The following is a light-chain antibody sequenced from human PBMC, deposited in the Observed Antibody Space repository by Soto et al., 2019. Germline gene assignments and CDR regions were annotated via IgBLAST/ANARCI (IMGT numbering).Light chain of an antibody. V-gene: IGKV1-9*01. Sequence: DIQLTQSPSFLSASVGDRVTITCRASQGISSYLAWYQQKPGKAPNLLIHTASTLQSGVPSRFSGSGSGTAFTITIRSLQPEAFSTYYCQQRKSYPITFGQGTRLEIK. CDR2: TAS. CDR1: QGISSY. J-gene: IGKJ5*01. CDR3: QQRKSYPIT.